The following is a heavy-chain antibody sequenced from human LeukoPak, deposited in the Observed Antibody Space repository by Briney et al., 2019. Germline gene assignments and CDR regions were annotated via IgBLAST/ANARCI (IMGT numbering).Heavy chain of an antibody. Sequence: GGSLRLSCATSGFTFNNYALHWVRQAPGKGLEWVSGILSISAAIGYGDSVKGRFTISRDAATNSLYLQMNSLKIEDTALYYCIADTAGDLAFWGQGTLVIVSS. D-gene: IGHD3-16*01. CDR3: IADTAGDLAF. CDR1: GFTFNNYA. J-gene: IGHJ4*02. CDR2: ILSISAAI. V-gene: IGHV3-9*01.